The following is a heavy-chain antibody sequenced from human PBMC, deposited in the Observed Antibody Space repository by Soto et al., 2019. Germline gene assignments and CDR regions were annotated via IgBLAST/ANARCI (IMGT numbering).Heavy chain of an antibody. J-gene: IGHJ4*02. V-gene: IGHV1-8*01. CDR3: ARGRLSTALDF. D-gene: IGHD2-2*01. CDR2: GNPNTGNT. CDR1: GYTFTSYD. Sequence: QVQLVQSGAEVKKPGASVKVSCKASGYTFTSYDISWVRQATGQGLEWMGWGNPNTGNTGYVQKFKGRVIMTANISTSTAYIEVSSLTFDYTAVYYCARGRLSTALDFWGQGTLATVSS.